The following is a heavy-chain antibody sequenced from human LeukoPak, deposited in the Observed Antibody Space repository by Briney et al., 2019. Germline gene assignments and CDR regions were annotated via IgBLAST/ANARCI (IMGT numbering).Heavy chain of an antibody. V-gene: IGHV4-39*07. J-gene: IGHJ6*03. D-gene: IGHD3-22*01. CDR1: GGSIFSSSYY. CDR3: ARDRFDDSSGYYYHYYYYMDV. CDR2: IYYSGST. Sequence: PESLSLTRTVSGGSIFSSSYYSGWIRQPPGEGLEWIGSIYYSGSTNYNPSLKSRVTISVATSKNQSSLKLSSVTAADTAVYYCARDRFDDSSGYYYHYYYYMDVWGKGTTVTVSS.